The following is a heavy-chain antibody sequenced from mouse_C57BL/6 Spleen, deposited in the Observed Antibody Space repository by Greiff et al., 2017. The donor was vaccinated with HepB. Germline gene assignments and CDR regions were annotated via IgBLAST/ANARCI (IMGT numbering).Heavy chain of an antibody. D-gene: IGHD4-1*02. J-gene: IGHJ2*01. V-gene: IGHV6-3*01. CDR2: IRLKSDNYAT. CDR1: GFTFSNYW. Sequence: EVKLMESGGGLVQPGGSMKLSCVASGFTFSNYWMNWVRQSPEKGLEWVAQIRLKSDNYATHYAESVKGRFTISRDDSKSSVYLQMNNLRAEDTGIYYCTASTGPSFDYWGQGTTLTVSS. CDR3: TASTGPSFDY.